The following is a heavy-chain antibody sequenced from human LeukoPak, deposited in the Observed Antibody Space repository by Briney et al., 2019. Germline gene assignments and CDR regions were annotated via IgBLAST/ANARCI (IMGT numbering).Heavy chain of an antibody. D-gene: IGHD3-3*01. Sequence: AGGSLRLSCAASGFTFSSYAMSWVRQAPGKGLEWVSAISGSGGSTYYADPVKGRFTISRDNSKNTLYLQMNSLRAEDTAVYYCARPYYDFWSGYYPFDYWGQGTLVTVSS. V-gene: IGHV3-23*01. J-gene: IGHJ4*02. CDR3: ARPYYDFWSGYYPFDY. CDR2: ISGSGGST. CDR1: GFTFSSYA.